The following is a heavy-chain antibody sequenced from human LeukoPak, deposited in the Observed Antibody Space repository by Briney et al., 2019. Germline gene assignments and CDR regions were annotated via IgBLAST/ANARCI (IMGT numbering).Heavy chain of an antibody. V-gene: IGHV4-34*01. Sequence: EPSETLSLTCAVYGGSFSGYYWSWIRQPPGKGLEWIGEINHSGSINYNPSLKSRVTISVDTSKNQFSLKLSSVTAADTAVYYCARSTVRGARMYYYGSGSYSPFDYWGQGTLVTVSS. J-gene: IGHJ4*02. CDR1: GGSFSGYY. CDR3: ARSTVRGARMYYYGSGSYSPFDY. CDR2: INHSGSI. D-gene: IGHD3-10*01.